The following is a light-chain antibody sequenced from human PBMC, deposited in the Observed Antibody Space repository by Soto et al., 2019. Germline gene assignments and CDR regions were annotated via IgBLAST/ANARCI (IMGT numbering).Light chain of an antibody. CDR3: SSYTSSSTVV. J-gene: IGLJ2*01. CDR1: SSDVGGYNY. CDR2: DVS. Sequence: QSALTQPAPVSGSPGQSITISCTGNSSDVGGYNYVSWYQQHPGKAPKLMIYDVSNRPSGVSNRFSGSKSGNTASLTISGLQAEDEADYYFSSYTSSSTVVFGGGTKLTVL. V-gene: IGLV2-14*01.